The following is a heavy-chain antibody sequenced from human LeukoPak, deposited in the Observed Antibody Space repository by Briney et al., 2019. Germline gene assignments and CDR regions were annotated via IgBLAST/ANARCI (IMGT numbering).Heavy chain of an antibody. Sequence: PSETLSLTCTVSGGSINSGGYYWNWIRQHPGKGLEWIGYTYYTGRTFYNPSLKSRVTMSADTSKNEFSLRLSSVTAADTAAYYCARGYCTTASCYFPLKGFDPWGQGTLVTVSS. V-gene: IGHV4-31*03. J-gene: IGHJ5*02. D-gene: IGHD2-2*01. CDR2: TYYTGRT. CDR3: ARGYCTTASCYFPLKGFDP. CDR1: GGSINSGGYY.